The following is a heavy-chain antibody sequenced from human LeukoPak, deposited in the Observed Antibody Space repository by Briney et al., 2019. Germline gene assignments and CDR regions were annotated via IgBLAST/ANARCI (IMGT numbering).Heavy chain of an antibody. V-gene: IGHV3-23*01. J-gene: IGHJ4*02. D-gene: IGHD3-22*01. CDR1: GFTFSSYA. CDR2: LSGSGGST. Sequence: GGSLRLSCAASGFTFSSYAMSWVRQAPGKGLEWVSALSGSGGSTYYADSVKGRFTISRDNSKNTLYLQMNSLRAEDTAVYYCAKVPIYYDSSGYYLGPFDYWGQGTLVTVSS. CDR3: AKVPIYYDSSGYYLGPFDY.